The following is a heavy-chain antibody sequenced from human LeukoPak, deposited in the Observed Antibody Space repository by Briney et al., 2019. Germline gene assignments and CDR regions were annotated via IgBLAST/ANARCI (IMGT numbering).Heavy chain of an antibody. Sequence: GASVKVSCKASGYTFTGYYMHWVRQAPGQGPEWMGWINPNSGGTNYAQKFQGRVTMTRDTSISTAYMELSRLRSDDTAVYYCARESDYSTIDQPSVLANYYYYYMDVWGKGTTVTVSS. CDR3: ARESDYSTIDQPSVLANYYYYYMDV. CDR1: GYTFTGYY. J-gene: IGHJ6*03. D-gene: IGHD4-11*01. V-gene: IGHV1-2*02. CDR2: INPNSGGT.